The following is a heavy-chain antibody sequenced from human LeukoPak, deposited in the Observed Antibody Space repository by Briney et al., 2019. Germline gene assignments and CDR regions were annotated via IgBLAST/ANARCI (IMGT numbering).Heavy chain of an antibody. CDR3: TRRSSAAGRQYFDY. CDR1: GFTFSSAW. Sequence: GGSLSLSCAVSGFTFSSAWMNWVRQAPGKGLEWVGRIKSETDGGTTDYAAPVKGTFTISRDDSETTLYLQMNSLKTEDTAVYYCTRRSSAAGRQYFDYWGQGTLVTVSS. D-gene: IGHD6-13*01. CDR2: IKSETDGGTT. J-gene: IGHJ4*02. V-gene: IGHV3-15*07.